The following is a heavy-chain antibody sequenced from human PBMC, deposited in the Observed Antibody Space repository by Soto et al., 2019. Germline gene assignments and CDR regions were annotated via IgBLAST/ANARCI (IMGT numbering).Heavy chain of an antibody. D-gene: IGHD3-22*01. CDR1: GFTFSSYT. CDR3: VKGEYYYDSSGYYPFDY. V-gene: IGHV3-48*01. CDR2: ISSVSSTI. Sequence: PGGSLRLSCAASGFTFSSYTMNWVRQAPGKGLEWVSYISSVSSTIYYADSVKGRFTISRDNSKNTQYLQMSSLRADDTAVYYCVKGEYYYDSSGYYPFDYWGQGTLVTVSS. J-gene: IGHJ4*02.